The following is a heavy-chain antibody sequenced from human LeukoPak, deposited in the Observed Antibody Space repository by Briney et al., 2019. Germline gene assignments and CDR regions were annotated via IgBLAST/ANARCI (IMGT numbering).Heavy chain of an antibody. CDR2: IYSGGST. V-gene: IGHV3-53*01. D-gene: IGHD5-12*01. J-gene: IGHJ4*02. CDR1: GFTVSSNY. Sequence: PGGSLRLSCAASGFTVSSNYMSWVRQAPGKGLEWVSVIYSGGSTYYADSVKGRFTISRDNSKNTLYLQMNSLRAEDTAVYYCAREPRGYSGYDWRYFDYWGQGTLVTVSS. CDR3: AREPRGYSGYDWRYFDY.